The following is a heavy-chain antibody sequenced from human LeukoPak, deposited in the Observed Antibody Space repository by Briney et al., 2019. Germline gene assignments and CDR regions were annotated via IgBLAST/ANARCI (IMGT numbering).Heavy chain of an antibody. D-gene: IGHD2-15*01. Sequence: SETLSLTCAVYSGSFSGYYWSWIRQPPGKGLERIGEINDSGSVNCNPSLKNRVTLSVDTSKNQFSLRLSSVAAADTAVYYCARRLVDSGASQVSDDWGQGTLVTVSS. CDR1: SGSFSGYY. J-gene: IGHJ4*02. V-gene: IGHV4-34*01. CDR2: INDSGSV. CDR3: ARRLVDSGASQVSDD.